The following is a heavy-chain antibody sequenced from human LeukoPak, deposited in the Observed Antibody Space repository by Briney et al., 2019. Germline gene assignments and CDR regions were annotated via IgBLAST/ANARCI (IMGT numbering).Heavy chain of an antibody. D-gene: IGHD5-18*01. CDR2: IYYSGST. V-gene: IGHV4-59*01. CDR3: ASGYSYGIDY. J-gene: IGHJ4*02. Sequence: PSETLSLTCTVSGGSISSYYWSWIRQPPGKGLEWIGYIYYSGSTNYNPSLQSRVTISVDTSKNQFSLKLSSVTSADVAVYYCASGYSYGIDYWGQGTLVTVSS. CDR1: GGSISSYY.